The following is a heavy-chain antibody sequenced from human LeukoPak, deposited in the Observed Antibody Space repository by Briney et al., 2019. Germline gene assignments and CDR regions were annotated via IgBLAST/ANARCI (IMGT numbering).Heavy chain of an antibody. Sequence: SETLSLTCTVSGGSISSGGYYWSWIRQPPGKGLEWIGEINHSGSTNYNPSLKSRVTISVDTSKNQFSLKLSSVTAADTAVYYCARGPGSAFDIWGQGTMVTVSS. CDR2: INHSGST. V-gene: IGHV4-39*07. CDR1: GGSISSGGYY. CDR3: ARGPGSAFDI. J-gene: IGHJ3*02.